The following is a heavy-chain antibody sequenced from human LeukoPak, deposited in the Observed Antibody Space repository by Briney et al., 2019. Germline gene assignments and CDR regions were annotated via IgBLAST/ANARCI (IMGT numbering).Heavy chain of an antibody. J-gene: IGHJ4*02. CDR3: ARVGSSGKNFDY. V-gene: IGHV1-8*01. CDR1: GYTFTSYD. CDR2: MNPNSGNT. Sequence: ASVKVSCKASGYTFTSYDINWVRQATGQGLEWMGWMNPNSGNTGYAQKFQGRVTMTRNTSISTAYMELSSLRSEDTAVYYCARVGSSGKNFDYWGQGTLVTVSS. D-gene: IGHD6-25*01.